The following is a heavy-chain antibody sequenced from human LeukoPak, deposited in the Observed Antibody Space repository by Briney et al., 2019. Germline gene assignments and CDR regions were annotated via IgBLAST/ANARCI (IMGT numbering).Heavy chain of an antibody. D-gene: IGHD1-26*01. CDR1: GGSFSAYF. CDR2: ISHTVDT. V-gene: IGHV4-34*01. J-gene: IGHJ6*02. Sequence: SETLSLTCAVYGGSFSAYFWTWIREPPGKGLEWMGEISHTVDTKYNPSLKGRVTISLDTSKNQFSLMLSSVTAADTAVYFCARLGATKSHHYYYNLDVWGQGTTVTVSS. CDR3: ARLGATKSHHYYYNLDV.